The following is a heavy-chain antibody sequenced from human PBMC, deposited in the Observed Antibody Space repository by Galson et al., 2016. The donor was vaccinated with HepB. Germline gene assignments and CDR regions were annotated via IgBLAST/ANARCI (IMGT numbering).Heavy chain of an antibody. Sequence: SETLSLTCTVSGTSISSDYYWAWIRQPPGKGLEWIGSIHYTASTYYNPSLKSRVTISVDTSKNQFSLKLSSVTAADTAVYYCARRGTNLVIFDYWGQGTLVTVSS. CDR3: ARRGTNLVIFDY. J-gene: IGHJ4*02. V-gene: IGHV4-39*01. D-gene: IGHD3-22*01. CDR2: IHYTAST. CDR1: GTSISSDYY.